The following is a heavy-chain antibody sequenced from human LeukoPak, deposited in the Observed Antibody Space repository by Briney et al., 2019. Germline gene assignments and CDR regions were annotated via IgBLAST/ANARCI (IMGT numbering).Heavy chain of an antibody. V-gene: IGHV4-59*01. CDR2: TYYSGST. D-gene: IGHD2-2*01. Sequence: PSETLSLTCAVYGGSFSGYYWSWIRQPPGKGLEWIGYTYYSGSTNYNPSLKSRVTISVDTSKNQFSLNLTSVTTADTAVYYCARVSCSSTSCPRRDALDVWGQGTMVTVSS. CDR1: GGSFSGYY. CDR3: ARVSCSSTSCPRRDALDV. J-gene: IGHJ3*01.